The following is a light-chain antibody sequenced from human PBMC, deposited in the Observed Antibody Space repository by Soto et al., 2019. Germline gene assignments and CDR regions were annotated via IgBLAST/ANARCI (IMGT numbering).Light chain of an antibody. J-gene: IGKJ1*01. CDR3: QQYGNSPT. CDR1: QSVSSSY. Sequence: EIVLTQSPGTLSLSPGERATLSCRASQSVSSSYLAWYQQKPGQAPRLYIYGASSRATGIPDRFSGSGSGTDFTLTISRLEPEDFAVYYCQQYGNSPTFGQGTKVEIK. CDR2: GAS. V-gene: IGKV3-20*01.